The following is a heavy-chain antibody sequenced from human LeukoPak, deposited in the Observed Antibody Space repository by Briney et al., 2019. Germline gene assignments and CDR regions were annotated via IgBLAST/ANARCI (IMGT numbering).Heavy chain of an antibody. V-gene: IGHV5-51*01. D-gene: IGHD2-2*02. CDR3: ARHKRLRDMVVQPVAISHWFDP. CDR1: GYSFTNYW. CDR2: IYPGDSDT. Sequence: LGESLKISCKGSGYSFTNYWSAWVRQMPGKGLEWMGIIYPGDSDTRYSPSFQGQVTFSADKSISTAYLQWSSLKASDTAIYYCARHKRLRDMVVQPVAISHWFDPWGQGTLVTVSS. J-gene: IGHJ5*02.